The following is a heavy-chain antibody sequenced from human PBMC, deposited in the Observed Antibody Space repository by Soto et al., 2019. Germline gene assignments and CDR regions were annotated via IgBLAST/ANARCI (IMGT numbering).Heavy chain of an antibody. CDR3: ARDEGAQFDWYFDL. J-gene: IGHJ2*01. CDR2: TSYSGST. CDR1: GDSISSGGYY. V-gene: IGHV4-31*03. Sequence: QVQLQESGPGLLKPSQTLSLTCSVSGDSISSGGYYWNWIRQLPGKGLEWIGYTSYSGSTYYNPSLNTRATISVDTSKNQFSLKLTSVTAADTAVYYCARDEGAQFDWYFDLWGRGTLVTVSS.